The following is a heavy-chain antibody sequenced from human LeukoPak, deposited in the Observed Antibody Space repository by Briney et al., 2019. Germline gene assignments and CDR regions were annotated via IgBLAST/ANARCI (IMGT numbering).Heavy chain of an antibody. V-gene: IGHV3-30*02. CDR1: GFTFRTYG. CDR3: AKPGYCRGDACDNWFDP. J-gene: IGHJ5*02. D-gene: IGHD2-15*01. Sequence: GGSLRLSCAASGFTFRTYGMHWVRQAPGKGLEWVAFIRYDGNNKYYADSVKGRFTISRDNYKNALYLQMNSLRAEDTAVYYCAKPGYCRGDACDNWFDPWGQGTLVTVSS. CDR2: IRYDGNNK.